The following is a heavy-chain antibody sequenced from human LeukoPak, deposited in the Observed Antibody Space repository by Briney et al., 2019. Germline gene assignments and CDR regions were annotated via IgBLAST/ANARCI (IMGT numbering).Heavy chain of an antibody. CDR3: ARAYSSGWYPLGY. V-gene: IGHV3-48*03. J-gene: IGHJ4*02. D-gene: IGHD6-19*01. CDR1: GFTFSSYE. Sequence: LAGGSLRLSCAASGFTFSSYEMNWVRQAPGKGLEWVSYISSSGSTIYYADSVKGRFTISRDNAKNSLYLQMNSLRAEDTAVYYCARAYSSGWYPLGYWGQGTLVTVSS. CDR2: ISSSGSTI.